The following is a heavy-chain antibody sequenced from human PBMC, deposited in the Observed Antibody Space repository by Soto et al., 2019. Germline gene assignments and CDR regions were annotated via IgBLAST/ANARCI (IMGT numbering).Heavy chain of an antibody. Sequence: SVKVSCKASGYTFTNYHIHWVRQAPGQGLEWMGIINPGRGSTTYAHKFQGRVTMTRDTSTSTVYMELDSLRSDDTAVYFCPKPSTSSPHSWGEAPLAT. CDR2: INPGRGST. J-gene: IGHJ5*02. CDR1: GYTFTNYH. CDR3: PKPSTSSPHS. V-gene: IGHV1-46*03.